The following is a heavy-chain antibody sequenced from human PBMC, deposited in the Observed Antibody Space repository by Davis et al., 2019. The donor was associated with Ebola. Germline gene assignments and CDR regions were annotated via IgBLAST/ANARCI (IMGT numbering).Heavy chain of an antibody. Sequence: SETLSLTCAVYGGSFNGFYWSWIRQPPGKGLEWIGEINQSGSTNYNLSLKSRVTISVDTSKNQFSLKLSSVTAADTAVYYCARGPPEYYDILTGVNPLDYWGQGTLVTVSS. V-gene: IGHV4-34*01. CDR1: GGSFNGFY. D-gene: IGHD3-9*01. CDR2: INQSGST. CDR3: ARGPPEYYDILTGVNPLDY. J-gene: IGHJ4*02.